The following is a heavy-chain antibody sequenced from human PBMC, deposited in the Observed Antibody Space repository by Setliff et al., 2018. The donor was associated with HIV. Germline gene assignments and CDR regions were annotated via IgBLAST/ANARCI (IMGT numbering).Heavy chain of an antibody. CDR1: GYSFTNYW. CDR2: IYPGDSDT. Sequence: GASLKISCKGSGYSFTNYWIGWVRQMPGKGLEWMGIIYPGDSDTRYSPSFQGQVTISADKSISTAYLQWSSLKASDTAMYYCARLSVVTATRIYYFDYWGQGTRVTVSS. CDR3: ARLSVVTATRIYYFDY. J-gene: IGHJ4*02. V-gene: IGHV5-51*01. D-gene: IGHD2-21*02.